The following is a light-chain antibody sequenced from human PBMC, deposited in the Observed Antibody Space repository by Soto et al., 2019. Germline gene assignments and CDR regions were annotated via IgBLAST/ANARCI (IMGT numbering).Light chain of an antibody. Sequence: DIQLTQSPSTLSAYVGARITITCPASESISRWLAWYQQKPGKVPKLLIYQASSLESGVPSRFSGSGSGTEFTLTISSLQTEDFATYYCQLYSVYSSWTFGQGTEVDIK. CDR3: QLYSVYSSWT. CDR1: ESISRW. CDR2: QAS. J-gene: IGKJ1*01. V-gene: IGKV1-5*03.